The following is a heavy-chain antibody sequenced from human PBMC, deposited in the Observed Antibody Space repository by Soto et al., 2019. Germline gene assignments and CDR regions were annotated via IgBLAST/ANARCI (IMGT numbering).Heavy chain of an antibody. CDR2: IYYSGST. V-gene: IGHV4-59*01. J-gene: IGHJ5*02. Sequence: SETLSLTCTVSGGSISSYYWSWIRQPPGKGLEWIGYIYYSGSTNYNPSLKSRVTISVDTSKNQFSLKLSSVTAADTAVYYCARVGGEQWLVLDPYIIDPWGQGTLVTVPS. CDR1: GGSISSYY. CDR3: ARVGGEQWLVLDPYIIDP. D-gene: IGHD6-19*01.